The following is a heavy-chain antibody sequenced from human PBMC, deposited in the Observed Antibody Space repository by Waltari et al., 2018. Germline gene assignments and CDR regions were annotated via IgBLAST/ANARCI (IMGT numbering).Heavy chain of an antibody. CDR2: INGGNGNT. V-gene: IGHV1-3*03. Sequence: QVQLVQSGAEVKKPGASVKVSCKASGYTFTSYAMHWVRQAPGQRLEWMGWINGGNGNTKESQECQGRVTITADTSTDTAYIELGSLRSEDTAVYYCATGGGTSNGMDVWGQGTTVIVSS. CDR3: ATGGGTSNGMDV. J-gene: IGHJ6*02. CDR1: GYTFTSYA.